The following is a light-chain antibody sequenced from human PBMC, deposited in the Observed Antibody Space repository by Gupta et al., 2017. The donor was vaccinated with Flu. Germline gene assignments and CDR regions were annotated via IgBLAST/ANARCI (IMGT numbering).Light chain of an antibody. CDR1: SSNVGGNP. V-gene: IGLV1-44*01. CDR3: ATWDDSLNGPV. CDR2: RNN. J-gene: IGLJ3*02. Sequence: RVTISCSGSSSNVGGNPVNWYQHLPGTAPKLLIYRNNQRPSGVPDRFSGSKSGTSASLAISGLQSEDEADYYCATWDDSLNGPVFGGGTKLTVL.